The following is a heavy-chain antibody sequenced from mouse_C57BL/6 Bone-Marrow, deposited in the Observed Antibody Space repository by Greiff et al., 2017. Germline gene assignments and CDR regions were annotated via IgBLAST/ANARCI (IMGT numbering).Heavy chain of an antibody. D-gene: IGHD2-3*01. CDR2: IHPSDSDT. V-gene: IGHV1-74*01. CDR3: ARCDGLWYFDV. CDR1: GYTFTSYW. Sequence: QVQLQQPGAELVKPGASVKVSCKASGYTFTSYWMHWVKQRPGQGLEWIGRIHPSDSDTNYNQKFKGKATLTVDKSSSTAYMQLSSLTSADSAVYYCARCDGLWYFDVWGTGTTGTVSS. J-gene: IGHJ1*03.